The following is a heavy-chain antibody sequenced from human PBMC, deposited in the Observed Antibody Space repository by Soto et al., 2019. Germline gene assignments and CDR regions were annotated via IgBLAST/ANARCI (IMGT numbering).Heavy chain of an antibody. CDR3: TTLSITIFGVVLMDV. Sequence: TSETLSLTCTVSGGSISSYYWSWIRQPPGKGLEWIGYIYYSGSTYYNPSLKSRVTISVDTSKNQFSLKVNSVTAADTAVYYCTTLSITIFGVVLMDVWGQGTTVTVSS. CDR1: GGSISSYY. CDR2: IYYSGST. J-gene: IGHJ6*02. D-gene: IGHD3-3*01. V-gene: IGHV4-59*12.